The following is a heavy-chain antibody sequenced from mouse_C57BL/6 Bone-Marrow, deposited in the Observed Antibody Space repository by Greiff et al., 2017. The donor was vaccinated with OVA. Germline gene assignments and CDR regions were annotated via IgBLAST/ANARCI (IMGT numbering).Heavy chain of an antibody. J-gene: IGHJ2*01. Sequence: EVHLVESGEGLVKPGGSLKLSCAASGFTFSSYAMSWVRQTPEKRLEWVAYISSGGDYIYYADTVKGRFTISRDNARNPLYLQMSSLKSEDTAMYYCTSYYGSSPFDYWGQGTTRTVSS. D-gene: IGHD1-1*01. CDR1: GFTFSSYA. V-gene: IGHV5-9-1*02. CDR3: TSYYGSSPFDY. CDR2: ISSGGDYI.